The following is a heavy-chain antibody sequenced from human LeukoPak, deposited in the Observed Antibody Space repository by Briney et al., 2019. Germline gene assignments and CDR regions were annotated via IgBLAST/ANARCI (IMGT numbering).Heavy chain of an antibody. CDR2: VSSSSSTI. CDR1: GFTFSSYS. CDR3: AMPSDSGYYFDY. V-gene: IGHV3-48*01. Sequence: GGSLRLSCAASGFTFSSYSMNCVRQARGKGLEWFSYVSSSSSTIYYGGSVKGRFTISRDNAKNSLYLQMNSLRAEDTAVYYCAMPSDSGYYFDYGGQGTLATVS. D-gene: IGHD4-17*01. J-gene: IGHJ4*02.